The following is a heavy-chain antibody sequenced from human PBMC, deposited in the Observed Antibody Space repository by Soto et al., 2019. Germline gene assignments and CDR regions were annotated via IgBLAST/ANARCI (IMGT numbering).Heavy chain of an antibody. J-gene: IGHJ6*02. Sequence: QVQLLESGGGVVQPGRSLRLSCAASGFTFSNYAMYWVRQAPGKGLEWVAVISYDGNNKYYADSVKGRFTISRDNSKNTLYLQMNSLRAEDTAVYYCARAGCDGGTCYTLVGLRYGMDVWGQGTTVTVSS. V-gene: IGHV3-30-3*01. D-gene: IGHD2-15*01. CDR3: ARAGCDGGTCYTLVGLRYGMDV. CDR1: GFTFSNYA. CDR2: ISYDGNNK.